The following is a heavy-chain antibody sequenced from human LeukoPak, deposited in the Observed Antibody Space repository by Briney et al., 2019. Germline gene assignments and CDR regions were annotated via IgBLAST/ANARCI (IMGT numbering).Heavy chain of an antibody. J-gene: IGHJ4*02. CDR3: ARPNSYCSGGNCYDY. Sequence: GESLKISCKGSGHIFTSYWIGWVRQMPGKGLEWMGIIYPGDSETRYSPSFQGQVTISADKSISTAYLQWNSLKASDTAMYYCARPNSYCSGGNCYDYWGQGTLVTVSS. D-gene: IGHD2-15*01. CDR1: GHIFTSYW. V-gene: IGHV5-51*01. CDR2: IYPGDSET.